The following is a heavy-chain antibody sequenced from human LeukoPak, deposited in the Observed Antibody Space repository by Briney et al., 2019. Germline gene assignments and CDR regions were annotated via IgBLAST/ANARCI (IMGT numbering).Heavy chain of an antibody. CDR3: AREKGWFGELSIPYFDY. CDR2: IKQDGSEK. CDR1: GFTFSRYW. D-gene: IGHD3-10*01. V-gene: IGHV3-7*01. Sequence: PGGSLRLSCAASGFTFSRYWMSWVRQAPGKGLEWVANIKQDGSEKYYVDSVKGRFTISRDNAKNSLYLQMNSLRDEDTAVYYCAREKGWFGELSIPYFDYWGQGTLVTVSS. J-gene: IGHJ4*02.